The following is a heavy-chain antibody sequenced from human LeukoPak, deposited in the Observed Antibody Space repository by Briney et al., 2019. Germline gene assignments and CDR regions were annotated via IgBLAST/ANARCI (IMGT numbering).Heavy chain of an antibody. CDR3: ARAATTVTQWDY. CDR2: IYSGGTT. V-gene: IGHV3-53*01. D-gene: IGHD1-26*01. Sequence: GGSLRLSCAASGFTVSRNYMSWVRQAPGKGLEWVSAIYSGGTTYYSDSVRDRFTISRDHSQNTVSLQMNSLRAEDTAVYYCARAATTVTQWDYWGQGTLVTVSS. CDR1: GFTVSRNY. J-gene: IGHJ4*02.